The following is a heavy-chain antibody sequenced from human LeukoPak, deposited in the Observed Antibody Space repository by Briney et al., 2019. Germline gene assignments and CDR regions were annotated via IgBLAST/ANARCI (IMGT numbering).Heavy chain of an antibody. J-gene: IGHJ6*02. D-gene: IGHD1-26*01. CDR2: IYTSGST. CDR3: ARHSYNYYGLDV. Sequence: SQTLSLTCTVSGGSISSGDYYWSWIRQPAGKGLEWIGRIYTSGSTNYNPSLKSRVTVSVDTSKNQFSLKLSSVTAADTALYYCARHSYNYYGLDVWGQGTTITVSS. V-gene: IGHV4-61*02. CDR1: GGSISSGDYY.